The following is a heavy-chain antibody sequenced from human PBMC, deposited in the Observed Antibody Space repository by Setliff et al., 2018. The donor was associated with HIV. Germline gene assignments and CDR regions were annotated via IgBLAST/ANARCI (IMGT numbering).Heavy chain of an antibody. CDR3: ASDRLNVYSSGWGVGY. CDR2: ISGYHSNT. D-gene: IGHD6-25*01. CDR1: GYTFTSYG. Sequence: ASVKVSCKASGYTFTSYGISWVRQAPGQGLEGMVWISGYHSNTNFAQKLQGRVTMTTDTSTSTAYMELRSLRSDDTAGYYCASDRLNVYSSGWGVGYWGQGTLVTVSS. J-gene: IGHJ4*02. V-gene: IGHV1-18*01.